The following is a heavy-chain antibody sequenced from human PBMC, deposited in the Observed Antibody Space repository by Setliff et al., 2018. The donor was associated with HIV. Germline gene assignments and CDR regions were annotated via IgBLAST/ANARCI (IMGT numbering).Heavy chain of an antibody. Sequence: PSETLSLTCTVSGGSINSTSYYWSWIRQPPGKGLEWIGEINHSGSTNYNPSLKSRVTISVDTSKNQFSLKLSSVTAADTAVYYCSRYSGTASDYWGQGTLVTVSS. CDR2: INHSGST. J-gene: IGHJ4*02. CDR1: GGSINSTSYY. V-gene: IGHV4-39*07. D-gene: IGHD3-10*01. CDR3: SRYSGTASDY.